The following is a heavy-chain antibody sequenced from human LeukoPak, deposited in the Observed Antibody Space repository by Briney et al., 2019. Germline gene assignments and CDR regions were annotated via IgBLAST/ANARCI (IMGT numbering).Heavy chain of an antibody. D-gene: IGHD2-21*02. CDR2: INHSGST. CDR1: GGSFSGYY. Sequence: SETLSLTCAVYGGSFSGYYWSWIRQPPGKGLEWIGEINHSGSTNYNPSLKSRVTISVDTSKNQFSLKLSSVTAADTAVYYCARGVVVTDNTPAHFDYWGQGTLVTVSS. V-gene: IGHV4-34*01. CDR3: ARGVVVTDNTPAHFDY. J-gene: IGHJ4*02.